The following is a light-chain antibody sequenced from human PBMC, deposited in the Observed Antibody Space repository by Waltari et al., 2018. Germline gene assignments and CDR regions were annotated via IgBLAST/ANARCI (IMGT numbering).Light chain of an antibody. CDR1: ALPKQY. CDR2: KDN. J-gene: IGLJ2*01. Sequence: SYELPPPPSVSVSPGQTATITCSGDALPKQYAFWYRQKPGQAPALVIYKDNKRPSGIPERLSGSSSGTTVTLTISGVQAEDEADYYCQSTESSGTYVVFGGGTKLTVL. V-gene: IGLV3-25*03. CDR3: QSTESSGTYVV.